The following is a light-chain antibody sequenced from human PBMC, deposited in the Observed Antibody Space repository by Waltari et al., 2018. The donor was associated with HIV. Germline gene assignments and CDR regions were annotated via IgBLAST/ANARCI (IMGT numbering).Light chain of an antibody. V-gene: IGKV3-15*01. J-gene: IGKJ4*01. CDR1: HGINNN. CDR3: QQYDDWTV. CDR2: YTS. Sequence: EAVMTQSPATLSVSLGETATLSCRASHGINNNLAWYQQKPGQAPRLLIFYTSARATGIPDRFSGSGSGTEFTLTISSLQSEDFAVYYCQQYDDWTVFGGGTKVDIK.